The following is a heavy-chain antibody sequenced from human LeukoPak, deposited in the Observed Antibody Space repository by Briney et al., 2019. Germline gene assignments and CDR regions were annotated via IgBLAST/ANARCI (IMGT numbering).Heavy chain of an antibody. V-gene: IGHV1-18*01. Sequence: ASVKVSCKASGYTFSSYGISWVRQAPGQGLEWLGWISAYNGNTNYAQKPQGRVTMTTDTSTSTAYMELRSLRSDDTAVYYCARSLFLGGDYYDSSGYHDAFDIWGQGTMVTVSS. J-gene: IGHJ3*02. CDR1: GYTFSSYG. D-gene: IGHD3-22*01. CDR3: ARSLFLGGDYYDSSGYHDAFDI. CDR2: ISAYNGNT.